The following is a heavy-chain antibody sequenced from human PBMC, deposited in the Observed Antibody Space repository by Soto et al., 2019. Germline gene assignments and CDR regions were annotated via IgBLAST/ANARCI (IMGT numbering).Heavy chain of an antibody. V-gene: IGHV4-34*01. J-gene: IGHJ4*02. CDR2: INHSGRT. Sequence: PSETLSLTCAVYGGSFSGYYWTWIRQPPGTGLEWIGEINHSGRTNYNPSLKRRVTISVDTSKNQFSLKLTSVTAADTAVYYCARDKITGLFDYWGQGTLVTVSS. CDR1: GGSFSGYY. CDR3: ARDKITGLFDY. D-gene: IGHD2-8*02.